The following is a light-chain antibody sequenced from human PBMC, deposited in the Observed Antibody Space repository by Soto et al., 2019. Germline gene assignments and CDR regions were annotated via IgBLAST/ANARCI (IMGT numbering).Light chain of an antibody. J-gene: IGKJ1*01. Sequence: EIVLTQSPGTLSLSPGERATLSCRASQSVSRNYITWYQQKPGQATRRLIFGASSRDTGIPDRVSGSGSGTDFTLTTSRLEPEDFAVYYCQQYGSSPSTFGQGTKVDIK. CDR2: GAS. V-gene: IGKV3-20*01. CDR3: QQYGSSPST. CDR1: QSVSRNY.